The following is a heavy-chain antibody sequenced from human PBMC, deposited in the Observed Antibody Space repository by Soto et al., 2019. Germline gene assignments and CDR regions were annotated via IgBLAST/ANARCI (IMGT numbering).Heavy chain of an antibody. CDR2: INSDGSST. CDR1: GLTFNNAW. V-gene: IGHV3-74*01. Sequence: GGSLRLSCAASGLTFNNAWMNWVRQAPGKGLVWVSRINSDGSSTSYADSVKGRFTISRDNAKNTLYLQMNSLRAEDTAVYYCAREDAFDIWGQGTMVTVSS. J-gene: IGHJ3*02. CDR3: AREDAFDI.